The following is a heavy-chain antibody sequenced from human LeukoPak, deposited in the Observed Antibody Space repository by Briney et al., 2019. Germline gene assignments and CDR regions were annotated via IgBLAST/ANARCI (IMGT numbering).Heavy chain of an antibody. D-gene: IGHD2-15*01. CDR1: GITFSNYG. J-gene: IGHJ5*02. CDR2: INPSGGST. CDR3: ARVLGCSGGSCYELNWFDP. Sequence: PGGSLRLSCAASGITFSNYGMHWVRQAPGQGLEWMGIINPSGGSTSYAQKFQGRVTMTRDTSTSTVYMELSSLRSEDTAVYYCARVLGCSGGSCYELNWFDPWGQGTLVTVSS. V-gene: IGHV1-46*01.